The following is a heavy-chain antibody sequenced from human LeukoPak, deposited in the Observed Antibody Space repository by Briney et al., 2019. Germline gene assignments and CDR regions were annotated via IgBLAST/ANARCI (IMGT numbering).Heavy chain of an antibody. J-gene: IGHJ4*02. V-gene: IGHV3-74*01. CDR2: INTDGTGT. Sequence: GGSLRLSCAAPGFTFSSYWMHWVRQVPGKGLVWVSHINTDGTGTTYADSVKGRFTISRDNAKNTLYLQMNRLRAEDTAVYYCARVLGAFYDFWGGRGELDYWGQGTLVTVSS. D-gene: IGHD3-3*01. CDR3: ARVLGAFYDFWGGRGELDY. CDR1: GFTFSSYW.